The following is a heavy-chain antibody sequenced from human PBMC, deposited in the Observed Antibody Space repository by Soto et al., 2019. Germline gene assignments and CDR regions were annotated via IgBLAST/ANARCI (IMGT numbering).Heavy chain of an antibody. J-gene: IGHJ3*02. CDR3: AKGGYCSSTSCYAWAHDAFDI. V-gene: IGHV3-23*01. D-gene: IGHD2-2*01. Sequence: PGGSLRLSCAASGFTFSSYAMSWVRQAPGKGLEWVSAISGSGGSTYYADSVKGRFTISRDNSKNTLYLQMNSLRAEDTAVYYCAKGGYCSSTSCYAWAHDAFDIWGQGTMVTVSS. CDR2: ISGSGGST. CDR1: GFTFSSYA.